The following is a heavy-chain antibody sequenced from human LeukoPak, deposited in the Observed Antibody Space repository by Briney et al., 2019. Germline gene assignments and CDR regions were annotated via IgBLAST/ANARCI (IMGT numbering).Heavy chain of an antibody. V-gene: IGHV3-30*18. J-gene: IGHJ6*02. CDR2: ISYDGSNK. D-gene: IGHD3-10*01. CDR1: GFTFSSYG. Sequence: PGGSLRLSCAASGFTFSSYGMHWVRQAPGKGLEWVAVISYDGSNKYYADSVKGRFTISRDNSKNTPYLQMNSLRAEDTAVYYCAKDRRLWFGGYGMDVWGQGTTVTVSS. CDR3: AKDRRLWFGGYGMDV.